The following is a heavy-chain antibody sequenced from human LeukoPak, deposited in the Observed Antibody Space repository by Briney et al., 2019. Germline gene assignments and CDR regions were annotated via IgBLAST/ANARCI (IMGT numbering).Heavy chain of an antibody. CDR1: GGSISSGSYY. Sequence: TSETLSLTCTVSGGSISSGSYYWSWIRQPAGKGLEWIVRIYTSGSTNYNPSLKSRVTISVDTSKNQFSLKLSSVTAADTAVYYCLGVRGRGYYYYMDVWGKGTTVTVSS. V-gene: IGHV4-61*02. J-gene: IGHJ6*03. CDR3: LGVRGRGYYYYMDV. D-gene: IGHD3-10*01. CDR2: IYTSGST.